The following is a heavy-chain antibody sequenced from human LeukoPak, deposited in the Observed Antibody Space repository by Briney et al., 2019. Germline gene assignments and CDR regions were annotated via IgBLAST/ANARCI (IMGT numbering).Heavy chain of an antibody. D-gene: IGHD3-9*01. Sequence: SGPTLVNXTQTLTLTCTFSGFSFSTSGVGVGWIRQPPGKALEWLAVIYWDEDKRYRPSLKSRLTITKDTSKNQVVLTMTNMDPVDTATYYCARSPYYDILTGSRGTFDYWGRGILVTVSS. CDR2: IYWDEDK. CDR3: ARSPYYDILTGSRGTFDY. J-gene: IGHJ4*02. CDR1: GFSFSTSGVG. V-gene: IGHV2-5*02.